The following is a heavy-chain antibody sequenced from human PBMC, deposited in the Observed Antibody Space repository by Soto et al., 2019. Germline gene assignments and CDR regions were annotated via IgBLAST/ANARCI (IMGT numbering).Heavy chain of an antibody. Sequence: PGGSLRLSCAASGFTFSSYAMSWVRQAPGKGLEWVSAISGSGGSTYYADSVKGRVTVSRDNSKNTLYLQMNSLRAEDTAVYYCAKNGGLIAARLHVDYWGQGTLVTVSS. D-gene: IGHD6-6*01. CDR3: AKNGGLIAARLHVDY. J-gene: IGHJ4*02. CDR1: GFTFSSYA. CDR2: ISGSGGST. V-gene: IGHV3-23*01.